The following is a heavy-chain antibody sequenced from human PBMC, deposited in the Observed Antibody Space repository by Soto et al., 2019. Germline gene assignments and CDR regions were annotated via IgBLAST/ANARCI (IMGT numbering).Heavy chain of an antibody. D-gene: IGHD4-17*01. CDR1: GFTVSNNY. Sequence: PGGSLRLSCAASGFTVSNNYMSWVRQAPGKGLEWVSVIYSGGRTQYADSVKGRFIISRDNSKNTLFLQMNSLRADDTAVYYCARPVKDYNDYAWGQGTLVTVSS. V-gene: IGHV3-66*04. CDR2: IYSGGRT. J-gene: IGHJ5*02. CDR3: ARPVKDYNDYA.